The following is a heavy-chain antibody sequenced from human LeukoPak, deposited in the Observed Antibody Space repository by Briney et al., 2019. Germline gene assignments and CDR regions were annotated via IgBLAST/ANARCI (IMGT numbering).Heavy chain of an antibody. CDR2: ISTSGGTT. CDR3: ASRSGGYRHFDD. Sequence: GGSLRLSCAASGFIFSDYAMSWVRQAPGKELDWVSAISTSGGTTVYADSVKGRFTISRDNSRNTLYLQMNSLRAEDTAVYYCASRSGGYRHFDDWGQGTLVTVSS. J-gene: IGHJ4*02. V-gene: IGHV3-23*01. CDR1: GFIFSDYA. D-gene: IGHD3-10*01.